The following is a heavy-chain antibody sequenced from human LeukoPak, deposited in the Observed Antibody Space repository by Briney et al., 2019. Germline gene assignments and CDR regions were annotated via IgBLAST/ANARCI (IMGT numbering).Heavy chain of an antibody. CDR2: IYYSGST. Sequence: SETLSLTCTVSGGSISSGDYYWSWIRQPPGKGLEWIGYIYYSGSTYYNPSLKSRVTISVDTSKNQFSLKLSSVTAADTAVYYCARNVLEWLLYGGALDIWGQGTMVTVSS. CDR1: GGSISSGDYY. J-gene: IGHJ3*02. CDR3: ARNVLEWLLYGGALDI. V-gene: IGHV4-30-4*01. D-gene: IGHD3-3*01.